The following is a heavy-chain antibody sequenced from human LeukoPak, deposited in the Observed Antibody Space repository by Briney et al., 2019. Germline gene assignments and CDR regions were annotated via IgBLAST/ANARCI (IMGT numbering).Heavy chain of an antibody. CDR2: IYHSGST. J-gene: IGHJ4*02. CDR1: GYSISSGYY. Sequence: SETLSLTCTVSGYSISSGYYWGWIRQPPGKGLEWIGSIYHSGSTYYNPSLKSRVTISVDTSKNQFSLKLSSVTAADTAVYYCAREGSPRIDYWGQGTLVTVSS. V-gene: IGHV4-38-2*02. CDR3: AREGSPRIDY.